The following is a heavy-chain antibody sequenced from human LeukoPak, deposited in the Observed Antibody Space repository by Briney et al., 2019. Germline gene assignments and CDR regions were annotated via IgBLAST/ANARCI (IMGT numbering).Heavy chain of an antibody. V-gene: IGHV1-18*01. D-gene: IGHD3-3*01. CDR1: GYTFTGSGW. CDR3: AREGDRTYYDFWSGNNWFDP. Sequence: ASVKVSCKASGYTFTGSGWYLYWLRQAPGQGLEWMGWISAYNGNTDYAQKLQGRVTMTTDTSTSTAYMELRSLRSDDTAVYYCAREGDRTYYDFWSGNNWFDPWGQGTLVTVSS. CDR2: ISAYNGNT. J-gene: IGHJ5*02.